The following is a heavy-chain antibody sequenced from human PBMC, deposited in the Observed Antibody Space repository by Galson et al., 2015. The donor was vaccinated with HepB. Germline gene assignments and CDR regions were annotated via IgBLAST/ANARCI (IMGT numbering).Heavy chain of an antibody. J-gene: IGHJ2*01. CDR3: ARPRGYSGYDYWYFDL. D-gene: IGHD5-12*01. Sequence: SLRLSCAASGFTFSSYWMSWVRQAPGKGLEWVANIKQDGSEKYYVDSVKGRFTISRDNAKNSLYLQMNSLRAEDTAVYYCARPRGYSGYDYWYFDLWGQGTLVTVSS. CDR1: GFTFSSYW. CDR2: IKQDGSEK. V-gene: IGHV3-7*03.